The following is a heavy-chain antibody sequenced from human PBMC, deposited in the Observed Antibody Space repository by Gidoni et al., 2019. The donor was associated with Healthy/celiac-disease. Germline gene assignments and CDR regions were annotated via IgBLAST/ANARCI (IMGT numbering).Heavy chain of an antibody. CDR2: GAAGDT. V-gene: IGHV3-13*01. Sequence: GAAGDTYYPGSVKGRFTISRENAKNSLYLQMNSLRAGDTAVYYCARESHGVLWFGELGGGQGTLVTVSS. J-gene: IGHJ4*02. D-gene: IGHD3-10*01. CDR3: ARESHGVLWFGELG.